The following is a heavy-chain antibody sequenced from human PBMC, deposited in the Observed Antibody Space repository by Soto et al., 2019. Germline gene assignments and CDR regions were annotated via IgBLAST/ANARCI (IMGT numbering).Heavy chain of an antibody. CDR1: GGSISSYY. V-gene: IGHV4-59*08. D-gene: IGHD3-10*01. CDR2: IYYSGST. Sequence: QVQLQESGPGLVKPSETLSLTCTVSGGSISSYYWSWIRQPPGKGLEWIGYIYYSGSTNYNPSLKSRVTISVKTSKNQFSLEVSSLTAADTAVYYCAGLEGSGSYYHRHFDYWGQGTLVTVSS. J-gene: IGHJ4*02. CDR3: AGLEGSGSYYHRHFDY.